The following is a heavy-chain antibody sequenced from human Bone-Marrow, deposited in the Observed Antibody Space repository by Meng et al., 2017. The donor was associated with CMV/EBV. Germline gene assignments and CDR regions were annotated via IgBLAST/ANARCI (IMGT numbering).Heavy chain of an antibody. Sequence: ASVKVSCKASGYTFTSYGISWVRQAPGQGLEWMGWISAYNGNTNYAQKLQGRVTMATDTSTSTAYMELRSLRSDDTAVYYCARASPLYYSNEGVYYYYYGMDVWGQGTTVTVYS. J-gene: IGHJ6*01. CDR3: ARASPLYYSNEGVYYYYYGMDV. V-gene: IGHV1-18*01. CDR2: ISAYNGNT. D-gene: IGHD4-11*01. CDR1: GYTFTSYG.